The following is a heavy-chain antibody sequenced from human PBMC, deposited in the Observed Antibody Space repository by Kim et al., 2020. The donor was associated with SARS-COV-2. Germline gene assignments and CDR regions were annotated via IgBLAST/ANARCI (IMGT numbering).Heavy chain of an antibody. J-gene: IGHJ6*03. CDR3: ARGAVGASGGYYMDV. Sequence: RKFQGRVTITADKSTSTAYMELSSLRAEDTAVYYCARGAVGASGGYYMDVWGKGTTVTVSS. V-gene: IGHV1-69*04. D-gene: IGHD1-26*01.